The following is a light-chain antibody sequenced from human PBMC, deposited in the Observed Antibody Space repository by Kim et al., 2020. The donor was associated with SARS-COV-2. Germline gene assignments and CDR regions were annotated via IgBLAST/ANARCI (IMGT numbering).Light chain of an antibody. Sequence: ENVLTQSPGTLSLSPGERATLSCRASQSVSSSYLAWYQQKPGQAPRLLIYGAFNRATGIPDRFSGSGSGTDFTLTISRLEPEYFTVYYCQQYGSSPITFGQGTRLEIK. CDR2: GAF. J-gene: IGKJ5*01. CDR3: QQYGSSPIT. CDR1: QSVSSSY. V-gene: IGKV3-20*01.